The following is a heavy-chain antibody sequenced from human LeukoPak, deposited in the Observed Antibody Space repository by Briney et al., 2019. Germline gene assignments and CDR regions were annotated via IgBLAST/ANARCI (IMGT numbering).Heavy chain of an antibody. CDR3: ARVGIQLGTD. J-gene: IGHJ4*02. D-gene: IGHD5-18*01. CDR1: GGSISSGGYS. V-gene: IGHV4-30-2*05. Sequence: SETLSLTCAVSGGSISSGGYSWSWIRQPPGKGLEWIGYIYYSGSTYYNPSLKSRVTISVDTSKNQFSLKLSSVTAADTAVYYCARVGIQLGTDWGQGTLVTVSS. CDR2: IYYSGST.